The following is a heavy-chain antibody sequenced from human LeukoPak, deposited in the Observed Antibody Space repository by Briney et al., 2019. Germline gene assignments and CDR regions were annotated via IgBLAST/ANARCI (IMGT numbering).Heavy chain of an antibody. CDR2: IYYSGST. CDR1: GGSISSYY. Sequence: PSETLSLTCTVSGGSISSYYWSWIRQPPGKGLEWIGYIYYSGSTNYKPSLKSRVTISVDTSKNQFSLKLSSVTAADTAVYYCARDGGPPGFDYWGQGTLVTVSS. D-gene: IGHD3-16*01. CDR3: ARDGGPPGFDY. J-gene: IGHJ4*02. V-gene: IGHV4-59*01.